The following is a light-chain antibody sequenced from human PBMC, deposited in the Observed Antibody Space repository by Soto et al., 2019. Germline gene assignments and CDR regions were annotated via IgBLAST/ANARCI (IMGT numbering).Light chain of an antibody. CDR2: INN. Sequence: QSVLSQPPSASGTPGQRVTISCAGSSSNIGSNSVNWYQQLPATAPKLLIYINNQRHSGVPDRFSGSKSGTSASLAISGLQSEDEADYYCAAWDDSLNTYVFGTGTKVPVL. J-gene: IGLJ1*01. V-gene: IGLV1-44*01. CDR3: AAWDDSLNTYV. CDR1: SSNIGSNS.